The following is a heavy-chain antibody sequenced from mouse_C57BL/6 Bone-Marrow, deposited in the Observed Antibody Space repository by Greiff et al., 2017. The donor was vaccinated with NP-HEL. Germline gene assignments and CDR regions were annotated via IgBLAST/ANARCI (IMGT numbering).Heavy chain of an antibody. D-gene: IGHD1-1*01. CDR1: GFTFSDYG. J-gene: IGHJ3*01. V-gene: IGHV5-17*01. Sequence: GVCLLKPGGSLKLSCAASGFTFSDYGMHWVRQAPEKGLEWVAYISSGSSTIYYADTVKGRFTLSRDNAKNTLFLHMTSLRSEDTAMYYCGRDGSSYSAAYWGKGTLVTVSA. CDR3: GRDGSSYSAAY. CDR2: ISSGSSTI.